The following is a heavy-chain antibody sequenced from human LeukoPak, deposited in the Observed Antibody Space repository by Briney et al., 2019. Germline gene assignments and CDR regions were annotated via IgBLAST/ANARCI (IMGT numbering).Heavy chain of an antibody. CDR2: VYSGGST. D-gene: IGHD6-19*01. Sequence: GGSLRLSCAASGFTVSNNYMSWIRQAPGKGLEWVSIVYSGGSTFYADSVKGRFTISRDNSKNTLTLQMNSLRAEDTAVYYCARGGGWYSEYFQYWGQGTLVTVSS. J-gene: IGHJ1*01. CDR3: ARGGGWYSEYFQY. CDR1: GFTVSNNY. V-gene: IGHV3-66*01.